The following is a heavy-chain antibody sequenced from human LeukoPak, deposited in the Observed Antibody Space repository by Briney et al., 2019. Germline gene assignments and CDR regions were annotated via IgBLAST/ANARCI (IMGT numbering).Heavy chain of an antibody. V-gene: IGHV4-39*07. CDR1: GGSISSSSYY. CDR2: IFLGETT. CDR3: ASNWSDFDY. J-gene: IGHJ4*02. Sequence: PSETLSLTCTVSGGSISSSSYYWGWIRQPPGKGLEWIASIFLGETTYYKPSLKNRLSISVDTSKNQLSLVLSSVTAADTAVYYCASNWSDFDYWGRGTLVTVSS. D-gene: IGHD1-1*01.